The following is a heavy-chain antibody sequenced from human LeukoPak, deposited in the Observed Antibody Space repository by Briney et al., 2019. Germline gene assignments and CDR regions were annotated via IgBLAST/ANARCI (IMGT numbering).Heavy chain of an antibody. D-gene: IGHD4-17*01. Sequence: SVKGSCKASGGTFSSYAISWVRQAPGQGLEWMGRIIPILGIANYAQKFQGRVTITADKSTSTAYMELSSLRSEDTAVYYCARAGATVVTPNYYYFDYWGQGTLVTVSS. CDR1: GGTFSSYA. J-gene: IGHJ4*02. CDR2: IIPILGIA. CDR3: ARAGATVVTPNYYYFDY. V-gene: IGHV1-69*04.